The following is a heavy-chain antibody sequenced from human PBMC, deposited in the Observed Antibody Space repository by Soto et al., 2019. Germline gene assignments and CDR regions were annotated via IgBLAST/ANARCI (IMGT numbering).Heavy chain of an antibody. Sequence: SETLSLTCSVSGDTIRSDYWNWIRQPPGKRLEWIGYISYTGSTNYNPSLESRLSISVDTSKNQISLTLNSVTAADTAVYYCARAGETYYDFWSGFSPIDYWGPGTLVTVSS. CDR3: ARAGETYYDFWSGFSPIDY. D-gene: IGHD3-3*01. CDR2: ISYTGST. V-gene: IGHV4-59*01. CDR1: GDTIRSDY. J-gene: IGHJ4*02.